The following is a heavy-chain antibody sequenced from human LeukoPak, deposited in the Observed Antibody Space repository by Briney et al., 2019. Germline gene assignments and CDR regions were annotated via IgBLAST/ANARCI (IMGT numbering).Heavy chain of an antibody. D-gene: IGHD3-22*01. J-gene: IGHJ5*02. V-gene: IGHV4-4*08. CDR3: ARGTMIGDWFDP. Sequence: SETLSLTCTVSGGSISSYYWSWIRQPPGKGLEWIGRIYTSGSTNYNPSLKSRVTISVDTSKNQFSLKLSSVTAADTAVYYCARGTMIGDWFDPWGQGTLVTVSS. CDR1: GGSISSYY. CDR2: IYTSGST.